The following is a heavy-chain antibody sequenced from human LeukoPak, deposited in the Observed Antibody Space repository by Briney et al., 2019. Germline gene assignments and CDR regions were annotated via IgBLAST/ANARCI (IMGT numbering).Heavy chain of an antibody. J-gene: IGHJ4*02. Sequence: ASVKVSCKASGYTFTGYYMHWVRQAPGQGLEWMGWINPNSGGTNYAQKFQGRVTMTRDTSISTAYMELSRLRSDDTAVYYCARGFLTYDSSGYRIDYWGQGTLVTVSS. CDR1: GYTFTGYY. CDR2: INPNSGGT. D-gene: IGHD3-22*01. CDR3: ARGFLTYDSSGYRIDY. V-gene: IGHV1-2*02.